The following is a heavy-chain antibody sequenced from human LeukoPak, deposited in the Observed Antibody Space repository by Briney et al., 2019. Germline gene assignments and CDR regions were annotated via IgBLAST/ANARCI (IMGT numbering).Heavy chain of an antibody. CDR2: IKRKADGGTT. J-gene: IGHJ4*02. Sequence: SGGPLKLPGAAPESTFSSYPMSWFPKPPGKGREWVGRIKRKADGGTTDYAAPVKGRFTISRDDSENMLYLQMNSLKTEDTAVYYCTIGGDIDVWGQGTLVTVSS. CDR3: TIGGDIDV. CDR1: ESTFSSYP. D-gene: IGHD2-15*01. V-gene: IGHV3-15*01.